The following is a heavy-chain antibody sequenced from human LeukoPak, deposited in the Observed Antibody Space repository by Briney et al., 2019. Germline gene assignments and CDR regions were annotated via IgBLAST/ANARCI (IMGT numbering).Heavy chain of an antibody. CDR1: GYSFTNYW. V-gene: IGHV5-51*01. CDR2: IYPGDSDT. J-gene: IGHJ3*02. Sequence: GESLKISCKGSGYSFTNYWIGWVRQMPGKGLEWMGIIYPGDSDTTYKPSFQGQVTISADKSISTAYLQWSSLKASDTAMYYCARSRAETVPVWGSYRHHDAFDIWGQGAMVTVSS. CDR3: ARSRAETVPVWGSYRHHDAFDI. D-gene: IGHD3-16*02.